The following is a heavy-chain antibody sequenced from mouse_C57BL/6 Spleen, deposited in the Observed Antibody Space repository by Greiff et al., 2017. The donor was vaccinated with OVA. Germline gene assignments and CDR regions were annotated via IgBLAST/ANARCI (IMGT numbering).Heavy chain of an antibody. J-gene: IGHJ3*01. CDR2: ISDGGSYT. Sequence: EVQGVESGGGLVKPGGSLKLSCAASGFTFSSYAMSWVRQTPEKRLEWVATISDGGSYTYSPDNVKGRFTISSENAKNNLYLQMSHLKSEDTAMYYCARDMVTTGFAYWGQGTLVTVSA. D-gene: IGHD2-2*01. CDR1: GFTFSSYA. V-gene: IGHV5-4*01. CDR3: ARDMVTTGFAY.